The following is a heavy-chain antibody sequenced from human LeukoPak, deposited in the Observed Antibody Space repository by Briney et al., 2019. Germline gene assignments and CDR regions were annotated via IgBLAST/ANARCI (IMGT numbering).Heavy chain of an antibody. CDR3: TRCATTVTSYNWFDP. CDR2: IRSKAYGGTT. J-gene: IGHJ5*02. D-gene: IGHD4-17*01. CDR1: GFTFGDYA. Sequence: GRSLRLSCTASGFTFGDYAMSWFRQAPGKGLEWVGFIRSKAYGGTTEYAASVKGRFTISRDDSKSIAYLQMNSLKTEDTAVYYCTRCATTVTSYNWFDPWAREPWSPSPQ. V-gene: IGHV3-49*03.